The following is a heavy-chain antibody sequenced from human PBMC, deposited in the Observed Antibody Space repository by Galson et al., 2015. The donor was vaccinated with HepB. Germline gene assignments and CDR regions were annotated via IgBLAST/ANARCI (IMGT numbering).Heavy chain of an antibody. CDR3: TAFWSGYAYYYYMDV. J-gene: IGHJ6*03. CDR1: GFTFSNAW. Sequence: SLRLSCAASGFTFSNAWMSWVRQAPGKGLEWVGRIKSKTDGGTTDYAAPVKGRFTISRYDSKNTLYLQMNSLKTEDTAVYYCTAFWSGYAYYYYMDVWGKGTTVTVSS. D-gene: IGHD3-3*01. V-gene: IGHV3-15*01. CDR2: IKSKTDGGTT.